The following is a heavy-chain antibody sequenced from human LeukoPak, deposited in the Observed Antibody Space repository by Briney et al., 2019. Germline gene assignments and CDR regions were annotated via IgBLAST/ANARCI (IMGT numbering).Heavy chain of an antibody. Sequence: GGSLRLSCSASGFTFSRYAMHWVRQAPGKGLEYVSGITSDGGSTYYADSVKGRFTISRDNSKNTLYLQMSSQRTEDTAVYSCVKTCGYCSATGCYVFDYWGQGTLVTVSS. CDR1: GFTFSRYA. V-gene: IGHV3-64D*09. CDR2: ITSDGGST. D-gene: IGHD2-2*01. J-gene: IGHJ4*02. CDR3: VKTCGYCSATGCYVFDY.